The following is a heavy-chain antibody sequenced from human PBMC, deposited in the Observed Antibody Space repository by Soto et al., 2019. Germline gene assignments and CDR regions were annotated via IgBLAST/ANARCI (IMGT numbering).Heavy chain of an antibody. V-gene: IGHV6-1*01. D-gene: IGHD3-22*01. Sequence: SQTLSLTCAISGDSVSSNSAAWNWIRQSPSRGLEWLGRTYYRSKWYNDYAVSVKSRITINPDTSKNQFSLQLNSVTPEDTAVYYCARVPYFYESSGYSSDYYYFDYWGQGTQVTVSS. CDR2: TYYRSKWYN. CDR1: GDSVSSNSAA. CDR3: ARVPYFYESSGYSSDYYYFDY. J-gene: IGHJ4*02.